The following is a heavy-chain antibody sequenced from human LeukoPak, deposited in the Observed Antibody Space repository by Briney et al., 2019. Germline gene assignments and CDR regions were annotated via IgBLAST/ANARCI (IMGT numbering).Heavy chain of an antibody. Sequence: ASVRVSSTAFGYTFTSNYMHWVRQAPGQGPEWMGVISPRGGSTTYAQKFQGRVTLTRDMSTSTDYLELSSLRSEDTAVYYCARVVKYRSGPLTDLLPYYFDYWGQGTLVTVSS. V-gene: IGHV1-46*01. CDR2: ISPRGGST. CDR1: GYTFTSNY. CDR3: ARVVKYRSGPLTDLLPYYFDY. J-gene: IGHJ4*02. D-gene: IGHD6-19*01.